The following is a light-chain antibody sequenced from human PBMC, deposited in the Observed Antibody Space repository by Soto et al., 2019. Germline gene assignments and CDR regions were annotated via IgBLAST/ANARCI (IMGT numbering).Light chain of an antibody. CDR3: MQGTHWPGA. Sequence: DVVMTQSPLSLPVTLGQPASISCRSSQSLVHSDGKTYLNWFHQRPGQSPRRLIYQISKRDSGVQDRFSGSGSGTDFTLKISRVEAEDLGLYYCMQGTHWPGAFGQGTKVEIK. CDR2: QIS. CDR1: QSLVHSDGKTY. V-gene: IGKV2-30*02. J-gene: IGKJ1*01.